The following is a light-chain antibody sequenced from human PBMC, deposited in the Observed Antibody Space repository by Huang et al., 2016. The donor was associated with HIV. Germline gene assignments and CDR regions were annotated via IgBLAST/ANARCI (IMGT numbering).Light chain of an antibody. V-gene: IGKV1-27*01. J-gene: IGKJ1*01. CDR1: QGIGTY. CDR2: AAS. Sequence: DIQMTQSPSSLSASIGDRITISCRASQGIGTYLDWYQHKPGKVPNLLIYAASTLQSGVPSRFSGSGSGTNFTLTIGSLQPEDVASYYCQKYNNVPRTFGHGTKVEIK. CDR3: QKYNNVPRT.